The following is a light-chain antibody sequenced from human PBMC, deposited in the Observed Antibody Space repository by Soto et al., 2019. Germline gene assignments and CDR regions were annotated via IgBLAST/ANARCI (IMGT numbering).Light chain of an antibody. Sequence: QSVLTQPPSVSGAPXQRVTXXCTGSXSXXXPGDDVHWHQQLPGTAPKLLIYGNSNRPSGVPDRFSGSKSGTSASLAITGLQAEDEADYYCQSYDSSLSGAGVFGGGTKLTVL. J-gene: IGLJ2*01. CDR1: XSXXXPGDD. V-gene: IGLV1-40*01. CDR2: GNS. CDR3: QSYDSSLSGAGV.